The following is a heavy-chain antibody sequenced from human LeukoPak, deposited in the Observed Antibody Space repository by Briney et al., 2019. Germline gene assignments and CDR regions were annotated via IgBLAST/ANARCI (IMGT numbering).Heavy chain of an antibody. CDR1: GFTFSSYG. D-gene: IGHD4-17*01. CDR3: ARREGGDYVPFQPIDY. Sequence: GGTLRLSCAVSGFTFSSYGMSWVRQAPGKGLEWVSAISGSGAATYYADSVKGRFTISRDNSKNTLYLQMNSLRAEDTTVYYCARREGGDYVPFQPIDYWGRGTLVTVSS. J-gene: IGHJ4*02. CDR2: ISGSGAAT. V-gene: IGHV3-23*01.